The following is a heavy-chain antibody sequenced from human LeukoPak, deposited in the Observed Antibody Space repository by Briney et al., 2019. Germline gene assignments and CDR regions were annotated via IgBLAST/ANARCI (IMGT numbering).Heavy chain of an antibody. Sequence: GGSLRLSCEASGFTFSSSAMSWVRQAPGKGLEWVSAISGSGDSTYYADSVKGRFTISRDNSKNTLYLQMNSLRAEDTAVYYCAKRRGLELLYYYYMDVWGKGTTVTVSS. CDR1: GFTFSSSA. D-gene: IGHD1-7*01. J-gene: IGHJ6*03. V-gene: IGHV3-23*01. CDR2: ISGSGDST. CDR3: AKRRGLELLYYYYMDV.